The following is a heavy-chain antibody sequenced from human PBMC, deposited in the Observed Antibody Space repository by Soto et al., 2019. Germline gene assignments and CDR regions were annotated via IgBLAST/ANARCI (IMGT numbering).Heavy chain of an antibody. D-gene: IGHD2-8*01. CDR3: ARVMAVPGRGSDDY. Sequence: QVQLQESGPGLVKPSQTLSLTCTVSGGSISSGDYYWSWIRQPPGKGLEWIGYIYYSGSTYYNPSLKSRVTXXVXTXXNQFSLKLSSVTAADTAVYYCARVMAVPGRGSDDYWGQGTLVTVSS. CDR2: IYYSGST. V-gene: IGHV4-30-4*01. CDR1: GGSISSGDYY. J-gene: IGHJ4*02.